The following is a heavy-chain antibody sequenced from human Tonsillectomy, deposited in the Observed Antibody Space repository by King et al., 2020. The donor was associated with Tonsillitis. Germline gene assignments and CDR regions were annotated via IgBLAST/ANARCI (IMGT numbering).Heavy chain of an antibody. V-gene: IGHV7-4-1*02. CDR2: INTNTGNP. J-gene: IGHJ4*02. D-gene: IGHD2-2*01. CDR1: GYTFTSYA. CDR3: VREFKRDCSSTSCHFLY. Sequence: HVQLVQSGSELKKPGASVKVSCKAPGYTFTSYAMNWVRQAPGQGLEWMGWINTNTGNPTYAQGFTGRFVFSLDTSVTTAYLQISSLKAEDTAVYYCVREFKRDCSSTSCHFLYWGQGTLVTVSS.